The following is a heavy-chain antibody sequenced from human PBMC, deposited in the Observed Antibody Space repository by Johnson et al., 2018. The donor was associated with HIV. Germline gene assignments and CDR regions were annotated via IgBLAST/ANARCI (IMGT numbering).Heavy chain of an antibody. CDR3: AKSPGKESGGNSGAFHI. CDR2: IFSGGST. Sequence: VQLVESAGGLVQPGGSLRVSCAASGFTFSDYYMSWIRQDPGKGLEWVSVIFSGGSTYYADSVNGRFTISSDNSKNTLYLQMSSLRAEDTAVYYCAKSPGKESGGNSGAFHIWGQGTMVTVSS. J-gene: IGHJ3*02. CDR1: GFTFSDYY. V-gene: IGHV3-66*01. D-gene: IGHD4-23*01.